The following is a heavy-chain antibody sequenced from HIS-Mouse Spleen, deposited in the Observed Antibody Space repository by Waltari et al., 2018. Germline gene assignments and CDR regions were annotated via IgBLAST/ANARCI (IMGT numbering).Heavy chain of an antibody. V-gene: IGHV4-39*07. CDR2: IYYSGRT. Sequence: QLQLQESGPGLVKPSETLSLTCTVSGCSISSSSYYWGWIRQPPGTGLEWIGSIYYSGRTYANPAIKSRVTISGDTSKNQFSLKLSSVTAADTAVYYCAREIPYSSSWYDWYFDLWGRGTLVTVSS. CDR3: AREIPYSSSWYDWYFDL. CDR1: GCSISSSSYY. J-gene: IGHJ2*01. D-gene: IGHD6-13*01.